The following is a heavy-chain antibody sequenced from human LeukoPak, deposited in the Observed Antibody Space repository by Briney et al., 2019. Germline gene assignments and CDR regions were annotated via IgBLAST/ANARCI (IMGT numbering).Heavy chain of an antibody. CDR2: IKSKTDGGTT. Sequence: GGSLRLSCVASGFSFNRHWMSWVRQAPGKGLEWVGRIKSKTDGGTTDYAAPVKGRFTISRDDSKNTLYLQMSSLKTEDTAVYYCTTVSELLWFGELFSTGYDYWGQGTLVTVSS. D-gene: IGHD3-10*01. J-gene: IGHJ4*02. V-gene: IGHV3-15*01. CDR1: GFSFNRHW. CDR3: TTVSELLWFGELFSTGYDY.